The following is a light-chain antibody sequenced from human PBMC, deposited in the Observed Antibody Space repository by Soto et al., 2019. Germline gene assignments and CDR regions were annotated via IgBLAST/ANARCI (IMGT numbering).Light chain of an antibody. CDR3: KQRHMWPIT. CDR1: QSFRGL. J-gene: IGKJ5*01. Sequence: EIVFTPAPVTLSLSPGARATLSGRAIQSFRGLLAWYQQKTGQAPRILIYDAYNRATGIPPRFSGSGSGTDFTLNISSIQNEDSAVYYCKQRHMWPITFGQGTRLEIK. V-gene: IGKV3-11*01. CDR2: DAY.